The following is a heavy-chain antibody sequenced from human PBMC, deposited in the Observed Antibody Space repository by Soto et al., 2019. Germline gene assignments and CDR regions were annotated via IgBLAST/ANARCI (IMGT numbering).Heavy chain of an antibody. CDR1: GFTFSSHA. D-gene: IGHD3-10*02. J-gene: IGHJ4*02. CDR2: ITADGAAT. V-gene: IGHV3-23*01. CDR3: AQGTRRFTMS. Sequence: GSRRLSCAASGFTFSSHAMSWVRQAPEKGLEWVSAITADGAATYYSDSVKGRFTISRDNSKNTVFLQLNSLRAEDTALYFCAQGTRRFTMSWGLGTLVTSPQ.